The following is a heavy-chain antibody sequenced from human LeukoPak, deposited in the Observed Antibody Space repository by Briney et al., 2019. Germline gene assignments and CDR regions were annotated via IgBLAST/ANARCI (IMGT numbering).Heavy chain of an antibody. CDR3: ARENQYYNY. CDR1: GYTFTDYY. J-gene: IGHJ4*02. D-gene: IGHD3-10*01. V-gene: IGHV1-2*04. CDR2: INPKSGGT. Sequence: ASVKVSCKASGYTFTDYYMHWVRQAPGQGLEWMGWINPKSGGTNYAQNFQGWVTMTRDTSISTAYMELSSLRSDDTAVYYCARENQYYNYWGQGTLVTVSS.